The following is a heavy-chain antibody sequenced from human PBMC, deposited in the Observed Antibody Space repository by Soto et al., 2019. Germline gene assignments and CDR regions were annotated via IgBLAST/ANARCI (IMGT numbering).Heavy chain of an antibody. J-gene: IGHJ4*02. CDR2: IYPGDSDT. V-gene: IGHV5-51*01. Sequence: SGESLKISCKASGYSFTSYWIGWVRQMPGKGLEWMGIIYPGDSDTIYSPSFQGQVTISADKSISTAYLQWNSLKTSDTAMYYCARPPYSASYYYFDQWGLGTPVTVSS. CDR3: ARPPYSASYYYFDQ. CDR1: GYSFTSYW. D-gene: IGHD1-26*01.